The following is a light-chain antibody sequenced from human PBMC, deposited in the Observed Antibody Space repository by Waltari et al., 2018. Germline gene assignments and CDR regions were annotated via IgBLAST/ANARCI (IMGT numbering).Light chain of an antibody. V-gene: IGKV1-39*01. J-gene: IGKJ5*01. CDR1: HDIKLN. CDR3: QQSWHLPPT. CDR2: GTF. Sequence: DVQMTQSPSSLSASLGDRLPLNSRPSHDIKLNLDWYQQKPGKAPNLLIYGTFTLQSGVPSRFSGSASGTNFTLTIDSLQPEDFATYYCQQSWHLPPTFGQGTRLDIK.